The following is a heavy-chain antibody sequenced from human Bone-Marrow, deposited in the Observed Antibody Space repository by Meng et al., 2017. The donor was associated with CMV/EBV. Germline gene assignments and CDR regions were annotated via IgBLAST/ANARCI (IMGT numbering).Heavy chain of an antibody. J-gene: IGHJ6*02. D-gene: IGHD4-17*01. CDR2: IKQDGSEK. Sequence: GESLKISCAASGFTVSSNYMSWVRQAPGKGLEWVANIKQDGSEKYYVDSVKGRFTISRDNAKNSLYLQMNSLRAEDTAVYYCARDEGDYIPYYYYGMDVWGQGTTVTVSS. CDR3: ARDEGDYIPYYYYGMDV. V-gene: IGHV3-7*01. CDR1: GFTVSSNY.